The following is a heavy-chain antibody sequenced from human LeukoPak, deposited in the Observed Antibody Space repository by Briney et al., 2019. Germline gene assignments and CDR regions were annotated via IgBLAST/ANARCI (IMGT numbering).Heavy chain of an antibody. J-gene: IGHJ4*02. Sequence: GGSLRLSCAASVFTFSSHAMSWVRQAPGKGLEWVSAISGSGGSTYYADSVKGRFTISRDNSKNTLYLQMNSLRAEDTAVYYCAKDSYYYDSSGYYRHYYFDYWGQGTLVTVSS. CDR1: VFTFSSHA. CDR3: AKDSYYYDSSGYYRHYYFDY. D-gene: IGHD3-22*01. V-gene: IGHV3-23*01. CDR2: ISGSGGST.